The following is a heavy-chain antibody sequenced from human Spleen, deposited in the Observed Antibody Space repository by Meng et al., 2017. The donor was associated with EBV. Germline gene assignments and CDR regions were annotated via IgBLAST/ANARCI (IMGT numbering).Heavy chain of an antibody. D-gene: IGHD3-9*01. V-gene: IGHV2-5*02. CDR2: IYWDDDK. Sequence: QITLKGSCLTAVSPTQSLTLNCTFSGFSLSSNGVGVGWIRQPPGKALEWLALIYWDDDKRFTPSLKSRLAITKDTSKNQVVLTMTNMDPVDTATYYCAHSASDDTGYYTEYFQHWGQGSLVTVSS. CDR3: AHSASDDTGYYTEYFQH. J-gene: IGHJ1*01. CDR1: GFSLSSNGVG.